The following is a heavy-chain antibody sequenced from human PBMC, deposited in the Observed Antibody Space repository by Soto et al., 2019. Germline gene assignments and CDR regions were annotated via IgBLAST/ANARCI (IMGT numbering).Heavy chain of an antibody. D-gene: IGHD3-22*01. CDR1: GFSLNDYG. CDR2: ISYDGRNK. V-gene: IGHV3-30*18. J-gene: IGHJ4*02. Sequence: QVQLVESGGGVVQPGRSLRLSCAASGFSLNDYGMHWVRQPPGKGLEWVAVISYDGRNKYYTDSVRGRFTISRDISKGTLNLQMHCLRPDDTAVYYCAKSNRGAYDTPDFWGQGSLVTVSP. CDR3: AKSNRGAYDTPDF.